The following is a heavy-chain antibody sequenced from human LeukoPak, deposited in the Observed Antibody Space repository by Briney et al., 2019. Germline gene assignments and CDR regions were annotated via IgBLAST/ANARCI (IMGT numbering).Heavy chain of an antibody. V-gene: IGHV4-39*02. Sequence: SETLSLACTVSGGSISSSSYYWGWIRQPPGKGLEWIGSIYYSGSTYYNPSLKSRVTISVDTSKNQFSLKLSSVTAADTAVYYCAREEAMAYYFDYWGQGTLVTVSS. D-gene: IGHD5-18*01. CDR2: IYYSGST. CDR3: AREEAMAYYFDY. J-gene: IGHJ4*02. CDR1: GGSISSSSYY.